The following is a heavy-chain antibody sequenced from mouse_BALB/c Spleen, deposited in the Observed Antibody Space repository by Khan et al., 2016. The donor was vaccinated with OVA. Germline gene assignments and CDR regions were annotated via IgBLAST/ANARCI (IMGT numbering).Heavy chain of an antibody. CDR2: INPSNDGT. V-gene: IGHV1S136*01. CDR1: GYTFTNYV. CDR3: AREASSWDFSFPY. Sequence: VQLQQSGPELIKPGASVKMSCKASGYTFTNYVIHWVRQRPGQGLEWIGYINPSNDGTRYNETFKGKATLTSDKSSSKAYLEFSSLTFEDSAVYYCAREASSWDFSFPYWGQGTLVTVSA. D-gene: IGHD4-1*01. J-gene: IGHJ3*01.